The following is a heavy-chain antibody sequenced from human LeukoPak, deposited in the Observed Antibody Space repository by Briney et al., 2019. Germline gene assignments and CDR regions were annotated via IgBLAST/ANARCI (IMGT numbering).Heavy chain of an antibody. CDR2: ISYDGSNK. Sequence: GRSLRLSCAASGFTFSSYGMHWVRQAPGKGLEGVAVISYDGSNKYYADSVKGRFTISRDNSKNTLYLQMNSLRAEDTAVYYCAKLYYGSSGYYYVAIDYWGQGTLVTVSS. J-gene: IGHJ4*02. CDR3: AKLYYGSSGYYYVAIDY. CDR1: GFTFSSYG. V-gene: IGHV3-30*18. D-gene: IGHD3-22*01.